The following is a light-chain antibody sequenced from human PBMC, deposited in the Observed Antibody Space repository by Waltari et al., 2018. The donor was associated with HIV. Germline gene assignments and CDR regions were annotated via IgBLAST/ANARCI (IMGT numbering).Light chain of an antibody. Sequence: QSALTQPASVSGSPGQSDTISCSGDLGTYNLVSWYQQHPGNAPKLILYEGRKRPSGISGRFSGSTSDNAASLTISGLQAEDEADYHCNSFVGIDSFHVVFGGGTKLTVL. J-gene: IGLJ2*01. V-gene: IGLV2-23*03. CDR3: NSFVGIDSFHVV. CDR1: DLGTYNL. CDR2: EGR.